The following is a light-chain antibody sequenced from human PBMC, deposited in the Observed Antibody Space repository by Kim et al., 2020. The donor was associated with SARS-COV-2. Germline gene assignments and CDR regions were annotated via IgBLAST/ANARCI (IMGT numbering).Light chain of an antibody. CDR3: QQRST. Sequence: PSSLSESVGDRVTITCQASQDISNSLNWYQQKPGKAPKLLIYDASNLETGVPSRFSGSGSGTDFTFTIITLQPEDIATYYCQQRSTFGQGTKLEI. J-gene: IGKJ2*01. CDR1: QDISNS. CDR2: DAS. V-gene: IGKV1-33*01.